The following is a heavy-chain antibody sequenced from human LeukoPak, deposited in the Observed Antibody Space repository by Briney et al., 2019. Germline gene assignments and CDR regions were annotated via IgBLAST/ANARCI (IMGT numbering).Heavy chain of an antibody. J-gene: IGHJ4*02. D-gene: IGHD3-3*01. CDR3: ARGGGYYNYYFEY. Sequence: ASVKVSFKASGYTFTAYHIHWVRQAPGQGLEWMGRINPNSGGTNYGQKFQGRVIMTRDTSMSAAYMELYSLTSDDTAVYYCARGGGYYNYYFEYWGQGSLVTVSS. CDR1: GYTFTAYH. CDR2: INPNSGGT. V-gene: IGHV1-2*02.